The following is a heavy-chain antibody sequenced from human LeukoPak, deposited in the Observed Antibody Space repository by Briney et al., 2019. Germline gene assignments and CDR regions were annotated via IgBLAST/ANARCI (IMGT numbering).Heavy chain of an antibody. J-gene: IGHJ5*02. V-gene: IGHV1-46*01. CDR3: ARVGSDYYDTTPWFDP. CDR1: GYTFTSYY. Sequence: GASVKVSCKASGYTFTSYYMHWVRQAPGQGLEWMGIINPSGGSTSYAQKFQGRVTMTRDMSTSTVYMELSSLRSEDTAVYYCARVGSDYYDTTPWFDPWGQGTLVTVSS. CDR2: INPSGGST. D-gene: IGHD3-22*01.